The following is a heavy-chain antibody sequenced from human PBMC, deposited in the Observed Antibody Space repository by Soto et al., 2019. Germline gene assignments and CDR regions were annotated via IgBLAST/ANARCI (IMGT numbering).Heavy chain of an antibody. D-gene: IGHD1-26*01. J-gene: IGHJ4*02. CDR1: GFSLSTTGVG. CDR3: AHRHSGSYQGVHY. Sequence: QITLRESGPTLVEPTQTLTLTCTFSGFSLSTTGVGVGWFRQPPGKALEWLAVIYWDDDKRYTPSLKSRLTITKHTSNNLVVLTMTNIDPVDTATYYCAHRHSGSYQGVHYWGLGTLVTVSS. CDR2: IYWDDDK. V-gene: IGHV2-5*02.